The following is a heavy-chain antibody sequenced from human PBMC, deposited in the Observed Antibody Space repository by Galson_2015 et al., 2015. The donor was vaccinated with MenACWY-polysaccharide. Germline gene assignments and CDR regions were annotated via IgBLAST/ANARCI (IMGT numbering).Heavy chain of an antibody. D-gene: IGHD2-21*01. Sequence: SLRLSCAASGFTFNSFAMHWVRQAPGKGLEWVALISYDARNKFYADSLKGRFTISRDNSRNTLYLQMDSLRAEYTALYYCASSNYECGDGSLDPWGQGTMVTVSS. CDR2: ISYDARNK. J-gene: IGHJ5*02. CDR3: ASSNYECGDGSLDP. V-gene: IGHV3-30*04. CDR1: GFTFNSFA.